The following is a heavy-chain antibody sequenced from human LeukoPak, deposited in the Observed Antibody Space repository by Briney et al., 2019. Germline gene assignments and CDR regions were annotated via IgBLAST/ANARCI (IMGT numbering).Heavy chain of an antibody. V-gene: IGHV5-51*01. CDR3: ARQPMVRGSVDY. Sequence: GESLKISCKGSGHSFSSYWIGWVRQMPGKGLEWMGIIYPGDSDTRYSPSFQGQVAISADKSISTAYLQWSSLKASDTAMYYCARQPMVRGSVDYWGQGTLVTVSS. J-gene: IGHJ4*02. CDR2: IYPGDSDT. D-gene: IGHD3-10*01. CDR1: GHSFSSYW.